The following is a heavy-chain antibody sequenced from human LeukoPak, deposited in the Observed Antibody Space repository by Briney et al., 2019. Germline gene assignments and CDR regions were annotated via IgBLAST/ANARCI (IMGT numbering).Heavy chain of an antibody. J-gene: IGHJ3*02. Sequence: GGSLRLSCAASGFTFDDYTMHWVRQAPGKGLEWVSLISWDGGSTYYADSVKGRFTISSENAKNSLYLQMNSLRTEDTAVYYCARGDTMTGTTEDAFDIWGQGTLVTVSS. D-gene: IGHD1-20*01. V-gene: IGHV3-43*01. CDR1: GFTFDDYT. CDR3: ARGDTMTGTTEDAFDI. CDR2: ISWDGGST.